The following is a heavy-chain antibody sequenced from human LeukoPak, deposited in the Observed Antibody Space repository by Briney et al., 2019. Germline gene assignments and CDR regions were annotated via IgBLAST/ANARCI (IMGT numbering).Heavy chain of an antibody. Sequence: GGSLRLSCAASRFMFRNYGMHWVRQAPGKGLEWVAVIWYDGSERYYGDSVKGRLTVSRDNSKNMLYLQMDSLRAEDTAVYYCATYNSGTIDHWGQGTLVTVSS. J-gene: IGHJ4*02. CDR3: ATYNSGTIDH. CDR1: RFMFRNYG. D-gene: IGHD1-1*01. V-gene: IGHV3-33*03. CDR2: IWYDGSER.